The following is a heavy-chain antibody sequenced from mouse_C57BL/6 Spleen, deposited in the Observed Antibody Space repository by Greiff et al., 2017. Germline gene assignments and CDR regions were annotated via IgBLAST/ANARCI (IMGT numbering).Heavy chain of an antibody. D-gene: IGHD2-1*01. CDR1: GFTFSSYA. Sequence: EVKLVESGEGLVKPGGSLKLSCAASGFTFSSYAMSWVRQTPEKRLEWVAYISSGGDYIYYADTVKGRFTISRDNARNTLYLQMSSLKSEDTAMYYCTRGGIYYGNYYAMDYWGQGTSVTVSS. V-gene: IGHV5-9-1*02. CDR2: ISSGGDYI. J-gene: IGHJ4*01. CDR3: TRGGIYYGNYYAMDY.